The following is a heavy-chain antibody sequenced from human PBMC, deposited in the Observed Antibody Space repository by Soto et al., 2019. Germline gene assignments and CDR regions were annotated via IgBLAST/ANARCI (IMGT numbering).Heavy chain of an antibody. CDR2: MNPNSGNT. J-gene: IGHJ4*02. V-gene: IGHV1-8*01. CDR3: ARAPRPYYGDYLFDY. D-gene: IGHD4-17*01. CDR1: GYTFTSYD. Sequence: QVQLVQSGAEVKKPGASVKVSCKASGYTFTSYDINWVRQATGQGLEWMGWMNPNSGNTGYAQKFKGRVNMTRNTSISTAYMELSSLRSEDTAVYYCARAPRPYYGDYLFDYWGQGTLVTVSS.